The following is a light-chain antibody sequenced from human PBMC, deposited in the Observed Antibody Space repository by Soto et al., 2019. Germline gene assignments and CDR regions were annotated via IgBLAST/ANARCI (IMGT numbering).Light chain of an antibody. V-gene: IGKV3-20*01. Sequence: EIVMTRSPVTLSVSPGERATLSCRASQSISSNLAWHQQKPGQAPRLLIYSASTRATGIPDRFSGSGSGTDFTLTISRLEPEDFAVYYCQQYGSSPWTFGQGTKVDI. J-gene: IGKJ1*01. CDR2: SAS. CDR1: QSISSN. CDR3: QQYGSSPWT.